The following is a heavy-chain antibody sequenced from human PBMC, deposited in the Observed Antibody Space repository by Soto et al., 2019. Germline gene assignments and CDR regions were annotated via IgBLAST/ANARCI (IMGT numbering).Heavy chain of an antibody. CDR1: GYSFTSYW. V-gene: IGHV5-51*01. CDR2: IYPGDSDT. CDR3: ARLADCSSTSCNPEYGMDV. D-gene: IGHD2-2*01. J-gene: IGHJ6*02. Sequence: LGESLNISCKGSGYSFTSYWIGWVRQMPGKGVEGMGIIYPGDSDTRYSPSFQGQVTISADKSISTAYLQWRSLKASDTAMYYCARLADCSSTSCNPEYGMDVWGQGTTVTVSS.